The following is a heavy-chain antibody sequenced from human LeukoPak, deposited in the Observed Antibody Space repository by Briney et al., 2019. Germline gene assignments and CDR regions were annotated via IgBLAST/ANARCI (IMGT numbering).Heavy chain of an antibody. CDR2: ISASGRST. D-gene: IGHD6-13*01. CDR3: AKVARVILSSWYYFDY. Sequence: GGSLRLSCAASGFNFGNNAMSWVRQAPGKGLEWVSGISASGRSTYYADSVKGRFTISRDNAKNSLYLLMNSLRPEDTALYYCAKVARVILSSWYYFDYWGQGTLVTVSS. J-gene: IGHJ4*02. CDR1: GFNFGNNA. V-gene: IGHV3-23*01.